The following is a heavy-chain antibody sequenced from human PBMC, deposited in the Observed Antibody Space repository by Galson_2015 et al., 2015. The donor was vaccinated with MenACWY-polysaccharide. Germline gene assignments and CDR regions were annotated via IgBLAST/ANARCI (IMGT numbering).Heavy chain of an antibody. J-gene: IGHJ4*02. V-gene: IGHV3-48*02. CDR3: ARKGSGWNVFDY. Sequence: SCKASRFTFSSYWMHWVRQAPGKGLVWVSRISSSTIYYADSVKGRFTISRDNAKNSLSLQVNSLRDDDTAVYHCARKGSGWNVFDYWGQGTLVTVSS. CDR1: RFTFSSYW. D-gene: IGHD6-19*01. CDR2: ISSSTI.